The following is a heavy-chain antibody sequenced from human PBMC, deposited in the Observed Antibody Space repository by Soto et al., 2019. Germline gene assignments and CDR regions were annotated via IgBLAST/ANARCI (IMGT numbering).Heavy chain of an antibody. CDR1: GGSISSYY. J-gene: IGHJ6*03. CDR3: AGFTYYDFWSGYPSPYYYYYMDV. CDR2: IYYSGST. D-gene: IGHD3-3*01. V-gene: IGHV4-59*01. Sequence: SEPLPLTCTVSGGSISSYYWSWIRQPPGKGLEWIGYIYYSGSTNYNPSLKSRVTISVDTSKNQFSLKLSSVTAADTAVYYCAGFTYYDFWSGYPSPYYYYYMDVWGKGTTVTVSS.